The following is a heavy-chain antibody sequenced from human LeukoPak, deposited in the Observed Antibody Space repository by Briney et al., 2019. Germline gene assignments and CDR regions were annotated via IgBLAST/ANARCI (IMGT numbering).Heavy chain of an antibody. CDR1: GFTFSSYG. D-gene: IGHD3-10*01. J-gene: IGHJ4*02. V-gene: IGHV3-30*18. CDR2: ISYDGSNK. Sequence: GGSLRLSCAASGFTFSSYGMHWVRQAPGKGLEWVAVISYDGSNKYYADSVKGRFTISRDNSKNTLYLQMNSLRAEDTAVYYCANEAITMVRGVIMSFDYWGQGTLVTVSS. CDR3: ANEAITMVRGVIMSFDY.